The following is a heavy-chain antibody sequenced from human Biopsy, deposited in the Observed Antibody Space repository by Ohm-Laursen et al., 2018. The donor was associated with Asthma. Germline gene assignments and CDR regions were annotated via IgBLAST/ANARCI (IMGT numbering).Heavy chain of an antibody. CDR2: IYYSGST. J-gene: IGHJ4*02. CDR1: GVSISSGY. CDR3: ARGISRVTGLFDHFDS. Sequence: SDTLSLTCIVSGVSISSGYWSWIRQPPGKGLEWIGHIYYSGSTNYQPSLKSRVTISVDTSKNQFSLKLRSVTAADAAVYYCARGISRVTGLFDHFDSWGQGTLVTVSS. D-gene: IGHD2-21*02. V-gene: IGHV4-59*07.